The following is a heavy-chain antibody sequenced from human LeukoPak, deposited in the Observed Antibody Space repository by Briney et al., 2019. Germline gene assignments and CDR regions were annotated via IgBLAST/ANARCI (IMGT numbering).Heavy chain of an antibody. CDR2: INPNSGGT. CDR3: ASWSSSPPYYYYYMDV. Sequence: ASVKVSCKASGYTFTSYYMHWVRQAPGQGLEWMGWINPNSGGTNYAQKFQGRVTMTRDTSISTAYMELSRLRSDDTAVYYCASWSSSPPYYYYYMDVWGKGTTVTVSS. CDR1: GYTFTSYY. V-gene: IGHV1-2*02. J-gene: IGHJ6*03. D-gene: IGHD6-6*01.